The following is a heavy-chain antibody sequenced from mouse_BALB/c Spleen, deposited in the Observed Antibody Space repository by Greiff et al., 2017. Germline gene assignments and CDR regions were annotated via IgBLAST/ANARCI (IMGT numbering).Heavy chain of an antibody. D-gene: IGHD3-2*01. Sequence: QVQLKQSGAELVRPGASVTLSCKASGYTFTDYEMHWVKQTPVHGLEWIGAIDPETGGTAYNQKFKGKATLTADKSSSTAYLQLSSLTSEDTAVYYCAQDSSGYGYWGQGTTLTVSS. V-gene: IGHV1-15*01. CDR2: IDPETGGT. CDR1: GYTFTDYE. J-gene: IGHJ2*01. CDR3: AQDSSGYGY.